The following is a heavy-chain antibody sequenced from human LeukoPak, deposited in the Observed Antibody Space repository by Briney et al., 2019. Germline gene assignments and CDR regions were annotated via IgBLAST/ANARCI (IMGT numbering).Heavy chain of an antibody. CDR1: GFTFSSYS. V-gene: IGHV3-48*01. CDR2: ISGSSRPI. CDR3: AGGTGWITDV. J-gene: IGHJ6*02. D-gene: IGHD6-19*01. Sequence: PGGSLRLSCAASGFTFSSYSMNWVRQAPGRGLEWVSYISGSSRPIYYADSVKGRFTISRDNAKNSLYLQMNSLRVEDTAVYYCAGGTGWITDVWGQGTTVTVSS.